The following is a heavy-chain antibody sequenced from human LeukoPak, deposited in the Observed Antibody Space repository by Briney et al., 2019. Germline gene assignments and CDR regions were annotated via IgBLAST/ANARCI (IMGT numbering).Heavy chain of an antibody. CDR1: GGSISSSSYY. Sequence: SETLSLTCTVSGGSISSSSYYWGWIRQPPGKGLEWIGSIYYSGSTYYNPSLKSRVTISVDTSKNQFSLKLSSVTAADTAVYYCATGITGTPSYYYGVDVGGQGTTVTVSS. V-gene: IGHV4-39*01. CDR2: IYYSGST. CDR3: ATGITGTPSYYYGVDV. J-gene: IGHJ6*02. D-gene: IGHD1/OR15-1a*01.